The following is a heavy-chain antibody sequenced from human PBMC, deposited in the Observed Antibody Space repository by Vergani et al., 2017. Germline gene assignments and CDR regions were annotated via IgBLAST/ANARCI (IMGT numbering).Heavy chain of an antibody. D-gene: IGHD2-2*01. Sequence: QVQLQQWGAGLLKPSETLSLTCAVYGGSFSGYYWSWIRQPPGKGREWIGEINHSGSTNYNPSLKSRVTISVDTSKNQFSLKLSSVTAADTAVYYCARHRSRYNWFDPWGQGTLVTVSS. V-gene: IGHV4-34*01. CDR1: GGSFSGYY. CDR2: INHSGST. CDR3: ARHRSRYNWFDP. J-gene: IGHJ5*02.